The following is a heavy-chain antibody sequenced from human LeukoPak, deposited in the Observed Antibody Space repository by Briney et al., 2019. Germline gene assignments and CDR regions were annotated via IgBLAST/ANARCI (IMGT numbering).Heavy chain of an antibody. V-gene: IGHV3-7*01. J-gene: IGHJ4*02. CDR3: ARKDSSPRTFDY. CDR1: GFSFSSYW. Sequence: PGGSLRLSYAASGFSFSSYWMSWVRQAPGKGLEWVAYIKEDGREKNYVDSVKGRFTIYRDNAKTSLYLQMNSVRAEDTAVYYCARKDSSPRTFDYWGQGTLVTVSS. D-gene: IGHD3-22*01. CDR2: IKEDGREK.